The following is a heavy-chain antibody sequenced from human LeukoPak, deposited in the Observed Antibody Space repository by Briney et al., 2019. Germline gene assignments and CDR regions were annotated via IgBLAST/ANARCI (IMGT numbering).Heavy chain of an antibody. CDR2: IYYSGST. Sequence: SETLSLTCTVSGGSISSYYWSWIRQPPGKGLEWIGYIYYSGSTNYNPSLKSRVTISVDTSKNQFSLKLSSVTAADTAVYYCERLSGQDAFDIWGQGTMVTVSS. CDR3: ERLSGQDAFDI. V-gene: IGHV4-59*01. CDR1: GGSISSYY. J-gene: IGHJ3*02.